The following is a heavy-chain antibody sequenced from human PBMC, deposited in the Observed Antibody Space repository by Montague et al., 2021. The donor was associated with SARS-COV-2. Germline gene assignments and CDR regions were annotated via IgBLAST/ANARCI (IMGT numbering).Heavy chain of an antibody. CDR2: IYSANSST. D-gene: IGHD3-10*01. J-gene: IGHJ6*02. CDR1: GFTFSSYV. V-gene: IGHV3-23*03. CDR3: AREYSAPRWFGEYNRYGMDV. Sequence: SLRLSCAASGFTFSSYVMRWVRQAPAKGLEWVSLIYSANSSTNSADSVKGRFTISRDISKNTLYLQMNSLRAEDTAVYYCAREYSAPRWFGEYNRYGMDVWGQGTTVTVSS.